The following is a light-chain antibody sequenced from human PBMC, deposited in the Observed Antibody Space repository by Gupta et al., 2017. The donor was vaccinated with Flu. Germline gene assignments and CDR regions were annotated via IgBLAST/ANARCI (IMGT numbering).Light chain of an antibody. J-gene: IGLJ2*01. CDR3: HSYTSISILV. Sequence: QSALTQPASVSGSPGQSITISCTGTISDVGGYNYVSWYQQHPGKAPKLMIYEVSNRPSGVASRFSASKSGNTASLTISVRKEEDEADYYGHSYTSISILVFGGGTKLTVL. CDR2: EVS. CDR1: ISDVGGYNY. V-gene: IGLV2-14*01.